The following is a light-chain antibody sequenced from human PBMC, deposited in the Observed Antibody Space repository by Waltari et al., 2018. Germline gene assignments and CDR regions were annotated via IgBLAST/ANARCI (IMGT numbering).Light chain of an antibody. CDR1: QSVTTN. Sequence: EIVMTQSPATLSVSPGERAIISCRASQSVTTNLAWYQQKPGQPPRLLIYGACTRATDIPAMFSGSGSGTEFTLTITSLQAEDFAVYYCHQYNDGPPFNFGQGTKLEIK. CDR3: HQYNDGPPFN. V-gene: IGKV3-15*01. J-gene: IGKJ2*01. CDR2: GAC.